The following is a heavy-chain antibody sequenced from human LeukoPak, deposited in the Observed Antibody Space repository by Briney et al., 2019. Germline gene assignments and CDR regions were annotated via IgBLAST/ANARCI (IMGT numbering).Heavy chain of an antibody. CDR2: IIPIFGTA. J-gene: IGHJ5*02. Sequence: GASVKVSCKASGGTFSSYAISWVRQAPGQGLEWMGGIIPIFGTANYAQKFQGRVTITADESTSTAYMELSSLRSEDTAVYYCAIRAHSSGYYYPPLDPWGQGTLVTVSS. V-gene: IGHV1-69*13. D-gene: IGHD3-22*01. CDR1: GGTFSSYA. CDR3: AIRAHSSGYYYPPLDP.